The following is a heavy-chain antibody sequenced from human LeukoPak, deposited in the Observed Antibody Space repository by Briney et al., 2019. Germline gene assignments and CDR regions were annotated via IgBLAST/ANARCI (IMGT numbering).Heavy chain of an antibody. V-gene: IGHV1-8*02. D-gene: IGHD3-10*01. CDR3: ARGRGVLLSNDY. J-gene: IGHJ4*02. CDR1: GGTFSSYA. CDR2: MNPNSGNT. Sequence: ASVKVSCKTSGGTFSSYAISWVRQATGQGLEWMGWMNPNSGNTGYAQKFRGRVTMTRNTSISTAYMELSSLRSEDTAVYYCARGRGVLLSNDYWGQGTLVTVSS.